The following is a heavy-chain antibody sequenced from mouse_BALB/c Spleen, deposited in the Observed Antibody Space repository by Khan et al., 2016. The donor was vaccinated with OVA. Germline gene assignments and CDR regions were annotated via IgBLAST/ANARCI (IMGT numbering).Heavy chain of an antibody. CDR1: GYTFTNYG. CDR3: ARSASYWCFDV. CDR2: INTYTGEP. Sequence: QIQLVQSGPELKKPGETVKISCKASGYTFTNYGMNWVKQAPGKGLKWMGWINTYTGEPTSADDFKGRFAFSLETSANTAYLQINNLKNEDTATYSCARSASYWCFDVWGAGTTVTVSS. D-gene: IGHD6-1*01. J-gene: IGHJ1*01. V-gene: IGHV9-3-1*01.